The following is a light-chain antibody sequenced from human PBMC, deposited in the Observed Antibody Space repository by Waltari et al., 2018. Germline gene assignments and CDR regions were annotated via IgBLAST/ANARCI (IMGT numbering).Light chain of an antibody. CDR1: SSDVGGYNY. CDR2: DVS. V-gene: IGLV2-14*01. CDR3: SSFTSRSTWV. Sequence: QSALTQPASVSGSPGQSITISCTVTSSDVGGYNYVSWYQQHPGKAPKLMIYDVSNRPSGVSNRFSGSKSGNTASLTISGLQAEDESDYYCSSFTSRSTWVFGGGTKLTVL. J-gene: IGLJ3*02.